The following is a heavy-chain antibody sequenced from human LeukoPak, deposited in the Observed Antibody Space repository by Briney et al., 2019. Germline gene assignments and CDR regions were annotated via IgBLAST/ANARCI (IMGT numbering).Heavy chain of an antibody. CDR3: ARITPYSSGWYYFDY. CDR1: GGSISSYY. J-gene: IGHJ4*02. V-gene: IGHV4-59*01. CDR2: IYYSGST. D-gene: IGHD6-19*01. Sequence: SETLSLTCTVSGGSISSYYWSWIRQPPGKGLEWIGYIYYSGSTNYNPSLKSRVTISVDTSKNQVSLKLSSVTAADTAVYYCARITPYSSGWYYFDYWGQGTLVTVSS.